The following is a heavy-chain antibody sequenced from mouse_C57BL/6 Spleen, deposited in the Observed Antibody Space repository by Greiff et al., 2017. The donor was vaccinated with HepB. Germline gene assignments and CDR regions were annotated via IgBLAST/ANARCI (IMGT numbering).Heavy chain of an antibody. CDR1: GFTFSSYA. V-gene: IGHV5-9-1*02. Sequence: EVMLVESGEGLVKPGGSLKLSCAASGFTFSSYAMSWVRQTPEKRLERVAYISSGGDYIYYADTVKGRFTISSDNARNTLYLQMSSLKSEDTAMYYCTRGGNLGAMDYWGQGTSVTVSS. CDR2: ISSGGDYI. CDR3: TRGGNLGAMDY. J-gene: IGHJ4*01.